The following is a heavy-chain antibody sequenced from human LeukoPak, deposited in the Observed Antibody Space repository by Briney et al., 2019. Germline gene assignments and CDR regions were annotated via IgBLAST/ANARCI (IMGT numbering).Heavy chain of an antibody. CDR3: ARDRDYGSGSYSLYYYYGMDV. V-gene: IGHV3-33*01. CDR2: IWYDRSNK. CDR1: GFTFSSYG. Sequence: GGSLRLSCAASGFTFSSYGMHWVRQAPGKGLEWVAVIWYDRSNKYYADSVKGRFTISRDNSKNTLYLQMNSLRAEDTAVYYCARDRDYGSGSYSLYYYYGMDVWGKGTTVTVSS. J-gene: IGHJ6*04. D-gene: IGHD3-10*01.